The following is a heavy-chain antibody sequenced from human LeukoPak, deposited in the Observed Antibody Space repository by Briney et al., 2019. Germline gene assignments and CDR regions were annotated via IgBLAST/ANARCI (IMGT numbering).Heavy chain of an antibody. V-gene: IGHV3-48*03. CDR1: GFTFSSYE. CDR2: ISSSGSTI. Sequence: GGSLRLSCAASGFTFSSYEMNWVRQAPGKGLEWVSYISSSGSTIYYADSVKGRLTISRDNAKNSLYLQMNSLRAEDTAVYYCARVGRIAVAGTFDYWGQGTLVTVSS. D-gene: IGHD6-19*01. J-gene: IGHJ4*02. CDR3: ARVGRIAVAGTFDY.